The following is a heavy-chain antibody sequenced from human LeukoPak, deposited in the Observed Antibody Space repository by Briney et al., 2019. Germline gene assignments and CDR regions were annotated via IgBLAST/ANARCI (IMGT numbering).Heavy chain of an antibody. V-gene: IGHV4-59*08. CDR2: IYYSGST. D-gene: IGHD2-2*01. J-gene: IGHJ3*01. Sequence: SETLSLTCTVSGGSMNSYIWSWIRQPPGKGLEWIGSIYYSGSTNYNPSLKSRVTISVDTSKNQFSLKMNTVTAADTAVYYCARHQFQLLVNDDAFDVWGQGSMVTVSS. CDR3: ARHQFQLLVNDDAFDV. CDR1: GGSMNSYI.